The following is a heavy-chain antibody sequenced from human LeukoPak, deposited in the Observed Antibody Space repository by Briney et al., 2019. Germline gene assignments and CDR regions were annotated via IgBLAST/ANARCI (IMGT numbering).Heavy chain of an antibody. Sequence: GSVKVSCKASGYTFTSYGISWVRQAPGQGLEWMGWINTNTGNPTYAQGFTGRFVFSLDTSVSTAYLQISSLKAEDTAVYYCARDLGRYDFWSGYLYYYYGMDVWGQGTTVTVSS. V-gene: IGHV7-4-1*02. CDR3: ARDLGRYDFWSGYLYYYYGMDV. CDR2: INTNTGNP. J-gene: IGHJ6*02. CDR1: GYTFTSYG. D-gene: IGHD3-3*01.